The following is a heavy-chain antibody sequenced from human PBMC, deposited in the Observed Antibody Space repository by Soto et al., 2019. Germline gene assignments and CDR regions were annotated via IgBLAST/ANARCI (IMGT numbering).Heavy chain of an antibody. V-gene: IGHV3-23*01. D-gene: IGHD3-9*01. CDR2: ISGSGGNT. J-gene: IGHJ6*02. Sequence: VGSLRLSCAASGFTFSSYAMSWVRQAPGKGLEWVSVISGSGGNTYYADSVKGRFTISRDNSKNTLYLQMNSLRAEDTAVYFCAKDVYFDWLLATNYYNGMDVWGQGTTVTVSS. CDR1: GFTFSSYA. CDR3: AKDVYFDWLLATNYYNGMDV.